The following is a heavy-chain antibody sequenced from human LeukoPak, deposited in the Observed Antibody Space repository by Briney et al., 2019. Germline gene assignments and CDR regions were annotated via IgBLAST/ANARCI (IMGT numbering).Heavy chain of an antibody. D-gene: IGHD2-15*01. CDR2: IRGSGGST. CDR1: GFTFSSYS. Sequence: GGSLRLSCAASGFTFSSYSMNWVRQAPGKGLEWVSAIRGSGGSTYYADSVKGRFPISRDNSKNTLYLQMNSLRAEDTAVYYCAKGGGLALYYYYYMDVWGKGTTVTVSS. J-gene: IGHJ6*03. V-gene: IGHV3-23*01. CDR3: AKGGGLALYYYYYMDV.